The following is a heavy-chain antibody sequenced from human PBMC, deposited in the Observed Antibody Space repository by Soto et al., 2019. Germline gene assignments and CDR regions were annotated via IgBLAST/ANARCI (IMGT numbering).Heavy chain of an antibody. Sequence: XSVKVSCKVSGYTLTELSMHWVRQAPGKGLEWMGSFDPEDGKRIYAQKFQGRLTLTEDTSTDTSYMELTSLRSEDTAVYYCATGRGVDRRLEWGQGTLVTVSS. CDR2: FDPEDGKR. CDR3: ATGRGVDRRLE. D-gene: IGHD3-10*01. CDR1: GYTLTELS. J-gene: IGHJ4*02. V-gene: IGHV1-24*01.